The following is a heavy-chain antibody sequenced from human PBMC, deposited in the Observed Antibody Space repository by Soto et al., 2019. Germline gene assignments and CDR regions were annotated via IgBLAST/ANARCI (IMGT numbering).Heavy chain of an antibody. V-gene: IGHV2-26*01. CDR2: IFSNDEK. CDR1: GFSLSNARMG. Sequence: QVTLKESGPVLVKPTETLTLTCTVSGFSLSNARMGVSWIRQPPGKALEWLAHIFSNDEKSYSTSLNSRLTISKATSKSQVVLTMTNMDPVDTATYYCARAVRGVMSWFDPWGQGTLVTVSS. D-gene: IGHD3-10*01. J-gene: IGHJ5*02. CDR3: ARAVRGVMSWFDP.